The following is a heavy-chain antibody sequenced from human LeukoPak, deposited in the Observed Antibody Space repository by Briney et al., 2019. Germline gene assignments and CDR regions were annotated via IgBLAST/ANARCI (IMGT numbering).Heavy chain of an antibody. D-gene: IGHD6-13*01. CDR2: INPSSGGT. J-gene: IGHJ6*02. Sequence: GASVKVSCKASGYTFTGYYMHWVRQAPGQGLEWMGWINPSSGGTNYAQKFQGRVTMTKDTSISTAYMELSRLRSDDTAVYYCARVPAADPGYYGMDVWGQGTTVTVSS. V-gene: IGHV1-2*02. CDR3: ARVPAADPGYYGMDV. CDR1: GYTFTGYY.